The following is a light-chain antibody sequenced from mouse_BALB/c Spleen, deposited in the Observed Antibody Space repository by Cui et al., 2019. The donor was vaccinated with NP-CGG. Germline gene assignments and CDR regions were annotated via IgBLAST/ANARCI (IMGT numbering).Light chain of an antibody. Sequence: AVVTQELPPTTSPGETVTLTCRSSTGAVTTSNYANWVQEKPDHLFTGLIGGTNNRVPGVPARFSGSLIGDKAALTITGAQTEDEAIYFCALWYSNHWVFGGGTKLTVL. J-gene: IGLJ1*01. CDR2: GTN. V-gene: IGLV1*01. CDR1: TGAVTTSNY. CDR3: ALWYSNHWV.